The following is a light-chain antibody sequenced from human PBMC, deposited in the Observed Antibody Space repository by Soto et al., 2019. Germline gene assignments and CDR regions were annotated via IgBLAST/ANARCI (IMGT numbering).Light chain of an antibody. CDR3: QQYNNWPPLT. CDR1: QSVSTN. Sequence: EIVMTQSPATLSVSPGERATLSCRASQSVSTNLAWYQQKPGQAPRHLIYGASTRATGIPARFSGSGSGTEFNLTISSLQSEDFAVYYCQQYNNWPPLTFGGGTKVEIK. J-gene: IGKJ4*01. V-gene: IGKV3-15*01. CDR2: GAS.